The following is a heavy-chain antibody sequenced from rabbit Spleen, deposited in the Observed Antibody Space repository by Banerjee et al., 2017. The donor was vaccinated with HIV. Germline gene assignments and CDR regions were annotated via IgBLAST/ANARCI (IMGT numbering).Heavy chain of an antibody. J-gene: IGHJ4*01. CDR3: ARDLVVAIGWNFNL. V-gene: IGHV1S40*01. CDR2: IYINIITST. CDR1: GFSFSSNA. Sequence: QSLEESGGDLVKPGASLTLTCKASGFSFSSNAMCWVRQAPGKGLEWIACIYINIITSTYYASWAKGRFTISKTSSTTVTLQMTSLTAADTATYFCARDLVVAIGWNFNLWGPGTLVTVS. D-gene: IGHD3-3*01.